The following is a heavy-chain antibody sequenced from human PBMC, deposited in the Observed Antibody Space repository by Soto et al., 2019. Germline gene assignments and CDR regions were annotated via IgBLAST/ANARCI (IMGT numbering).Heavy chain of an antibody. CDR1: GGSISSGGYY. Sequence: QVQLQESGPGLVKPSQTLSLTCTVSGGSISSGGYYWSWIRQHPGKGLEWIGYIYYSGSTYYNPSRKSRVTISVDTSKNQFSLKLSSVTAADTAVYYCARDRSSSWYRYYYYYGMDVWGQGTTVTVSS. D-gene: IGHD6-13*01. J-gene: IGHJ6*02. V-gene: IGHV4-31*03. CDR3: ARDRSSSWYRYYYYYGMDV. CDR2: IYYSGST.